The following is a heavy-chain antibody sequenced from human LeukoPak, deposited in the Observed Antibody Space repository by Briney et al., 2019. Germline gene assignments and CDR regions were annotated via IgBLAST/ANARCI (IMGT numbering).Heavy chain of an antibody. D-gene: IGHD2-21*02. CDR2: IIPIFGTA. V-gene: IGHV1-69*05. CDR1: GGTLSSYA. Sequence: SVKVSCKASGGTLSSYAISWVRQAPGQGLEWMGGIIPIFGTANYAQKFQGRVTITTDESTSTAYMELSSLRSEDTAVYYCAREGYCGGDCYQFDYWGQGTLVTVSS. CDR3: AREGYCGGDCYQFDY. J-gene: IGHJ4*02.